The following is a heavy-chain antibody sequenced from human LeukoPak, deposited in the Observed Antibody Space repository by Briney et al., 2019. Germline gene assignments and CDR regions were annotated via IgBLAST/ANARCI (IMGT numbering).Heavy chain of an antibody. CDR2: IYYSGST. Sequence: PSETLSLTCTVSGGSISSHHWSWIRQPPGKGLEWIGYIYYSGSTNYNPSLKSRVTISVDTSKNQFSLKLSSVTAADTAVYYCARLGHSGSYYFDYWGQGTLVTVSS. D-gene: IGHD1-26*01. J-gene: IGHJ4*02. CDR3: ARLGHSGSYYFDY. V-gene: IGHV4-59*11. CDR1: GGSISSHH.